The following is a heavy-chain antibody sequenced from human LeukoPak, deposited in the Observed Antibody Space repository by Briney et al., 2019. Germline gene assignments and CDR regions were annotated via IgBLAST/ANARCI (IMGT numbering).Heavy chain of an antibody. D-gene: IGHD3-10*01. J-gene: IGHJ4*02. CDR2: INEGANVK. V-gene: IGHV3-7*03. CDR3: AKDLYYYGSGIPCDY. Sequence: QPGGSLRLSCAASGFTFSAYWMTWVRQAPGKGLEWLANINEGANVKFYVDSVKGRFIISRDNTKNSLYLQMNSLRAEDTAVYYCAKDLYYYGSGIPCDYWGQGTLVTVSS. CDR1: GFTFSAYW.